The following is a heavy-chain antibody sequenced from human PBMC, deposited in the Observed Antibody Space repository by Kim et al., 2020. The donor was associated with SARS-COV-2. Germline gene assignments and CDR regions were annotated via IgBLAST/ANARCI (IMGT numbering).Heavy chain of an antibody. CDR2: ISYDGSNK. J-gene: IGHJ6*02. CDR3: ARGAYSRILFDRIYYYGMDV. Sequence: GGSLRLSCAASGFTFSSYAMHWVRQAPGKGLEWVAVISYDGSNKYYADSVKGRFTISRDNSKNTLYLQMNSLRAEDTAVYYCARGAYSRILFDRIYYYGMDVWGQGTTVTVSS. CDR1: GFTFSSYA. D-gene: IGHD3-3*02. V-gene: IGHV3-30*04.